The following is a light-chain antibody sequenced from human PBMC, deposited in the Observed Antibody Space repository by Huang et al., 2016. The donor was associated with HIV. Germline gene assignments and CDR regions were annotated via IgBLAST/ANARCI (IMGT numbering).Light chain of an antibody. V-gene: IGKV1-5*03. CDR1: QSLSGW. J-gene: IGKJ2*01. CDR3: QQLHNSPYT. CDR2: TAS. Sequence: DIQMTQSPSTLSASIGDRVTITCRASQSLSGWLAWYQQRPGNAPNLLISTASSLQSGVPPRFSGSGSGTDFILTISSLQPDDFATYYCQQLHNSPYTFGQGTKLEIK.